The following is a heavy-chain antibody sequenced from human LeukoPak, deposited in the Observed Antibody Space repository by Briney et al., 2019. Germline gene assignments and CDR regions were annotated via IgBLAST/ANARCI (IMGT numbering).Heavy chain of an antibody. D-gene: IGHD3-3*01. CDR2: IYISGST. V-gene: IGHV4-4*07. CDR1: GVSINDHY. J-gene: IGHJ5*02. CDR3: AREYDFWTGRDSSKGWLDP. Sequence: SETLSLTCSVSGVSINDHYWTWVQQPAGRGLEWIGHIYISGSTDYNPSLKSRVTLSVDMSKNQFSLRLTSVTAADTAVYYCAREYDFWTGRDSSKGWLDPWGPGILVAVSS.